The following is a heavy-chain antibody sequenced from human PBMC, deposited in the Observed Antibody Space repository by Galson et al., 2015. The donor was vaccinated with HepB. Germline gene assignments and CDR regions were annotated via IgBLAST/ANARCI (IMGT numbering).Heavy chain of an antibody. V-gene: IGHV3-23*01. CDR3: AKSPGAFVVGYSAVWDCSDY. CDR1: GLTFSNFG. CDR2: IRGSGGTT. Sequence: SLRLSCAASGLTFSNFGMNWVRQAPGKGLEWVAVIRGSGGTTFYADSAKGRFTISRDNSKNTLYLQMNSLGAEDSAVYYCAKSPGAFVVGYSAVWDCSDYCGQGTLVHGSS. D-gene: IGHD2-2*01. J-gene: IGHJ4*02.